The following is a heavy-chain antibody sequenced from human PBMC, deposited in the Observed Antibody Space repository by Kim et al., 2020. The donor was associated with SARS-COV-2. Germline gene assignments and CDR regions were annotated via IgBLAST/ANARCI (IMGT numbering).Heavy chain of an antibody. CDR2: ISYDGSNK. Sequence: GALRLSCAASGFTFSSYAMHWVRQAPGKGLEWVAVISYDGSNKYYADSVKGRFTISRDNSKNTLYLQMNSLRAEDTAVYYCARDWGYYGSGSYYYYGMDVWGQGTTVTVSS. D-gene: IGHD3-10*01. CDR3: ARDWGYYGSGSYYYYGMDV. V-gene: IGHV3-30-3*01. J-gene: IGHJ6*02. CDR1: GFTFSSYA.